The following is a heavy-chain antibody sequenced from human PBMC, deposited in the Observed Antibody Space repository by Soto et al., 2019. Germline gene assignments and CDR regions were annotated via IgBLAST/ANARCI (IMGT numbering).Heavy chain of an antibody. D-gene: IGHD2-2*01. CDR3: ARYIPGVRYCGMDV. V-gene: IGHV3-23*01. J-gene: IGHJ6*02. Sequence: EVQLLESGGGLVQPGGSLRLSCAASGFTFSSYAMKWVRQAPGKGLEWVSLIGESGTPTYYADSVKGRFTICRDNSGNRLVLEMYSLRAKDTAVYYCARYIPGVRYCGMDVWGQGTTVTVSS. CDR2: IGESGTPT. CDR1: GFTFSSYA.